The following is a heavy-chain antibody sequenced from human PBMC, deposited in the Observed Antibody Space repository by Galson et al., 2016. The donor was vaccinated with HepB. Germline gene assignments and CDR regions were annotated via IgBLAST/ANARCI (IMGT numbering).Heavy chain of an antibody. CDR1: GGSISSSNYY. V-gene: IGHV4-39*01. J-gene: IGHJ4*02. CDR3: ARGLRGSRKGFDY. CDR2: IYYSGST. Sequence: SETLSLTCTVSGGSISSSNYYWGWIRQPPGKGLEWIGSIYYSGSTYYNPSLKSRVTISVDTSKNQFSLKLTSVTAADTAVYYCARGLRGSRKGFDYWGQGTLVTVSS. D-gene: IGHD3-10*01.